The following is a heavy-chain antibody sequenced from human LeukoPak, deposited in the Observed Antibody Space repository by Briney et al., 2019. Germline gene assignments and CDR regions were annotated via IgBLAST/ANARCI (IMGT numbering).Heavy chain of an antibody. CDR1: GITFNNAW. CDR3: IAGDGRLDY. D-gene: IGHD3-16*01. Sequence: GGSLRLSCAASGITFNNAWMSWVRQAPGKGLGWVGRIKSESDGGTTDYAAPVKGRFTISRDDSKNTLYLQMNSLKIEDTAVYYCIAGDGRLDYWGQGTLVTVSS. V-gene: IGHV3-15*01. J-gene: IGHJ4*02. CDR2: IKSESDGGTT.